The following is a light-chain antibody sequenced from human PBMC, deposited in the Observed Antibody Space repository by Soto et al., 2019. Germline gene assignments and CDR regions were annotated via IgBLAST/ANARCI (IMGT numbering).Light chain of an antibody. CDR1: SSDVGSYNY. Sequence: QSALTQPASVSGSPGQSITIPCTGTSSDVGSYNYVSWYQQHPGKAPKLMIYEGSKRPSGVSNRFSGSKSGNTASLTISGLQAEDEADYYCCSYAGSSTFVFGTGTKVTVL. CDR2: EGS. CDR3: CSYAGSSTFV. V-gene: IGLV2-23*03. J-gene: IGLJ1*01.